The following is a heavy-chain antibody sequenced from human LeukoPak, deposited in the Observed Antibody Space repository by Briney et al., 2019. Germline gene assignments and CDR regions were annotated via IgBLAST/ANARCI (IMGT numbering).Heavy chain of an antibody. CDR2: ISYDGTNK. CDR1: GFTFSSSG. J-gene: IGHJ4*02. D-gene: IGHD5-12*01. CDR3: ASARALYGYSGYDEPYFDC. V-gene: IGHV3-30*03. Sequence: GGSLRLSCAASGFTFSSSGMHWVRQAPGKGLEWVAVISYDGTNKYFADSVKGRLTISRDNSKNTLYLQMNSLRADDTAVYYCASARALYGYSGYDEPYFDCWGQGTLVTVSS.